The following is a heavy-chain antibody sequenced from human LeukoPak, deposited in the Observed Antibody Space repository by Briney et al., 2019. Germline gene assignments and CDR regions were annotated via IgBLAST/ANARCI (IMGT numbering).Heavy chain of an antibody. CDR2: IYWDDDK. D-gene: IGHD5-18*01. CDR1: GFSLDTSGVG. CDR3: ALDRIHLWSS. J-gene: IGHJ5*02. Sequence: SGPTLANPTQTLTLTCTFSGFSLDTSGVGVGWIRQPPGKALEWLPLIYWDDDKRYSPSLKSRLTITKDTSKSQVVLTMTNMDPVDTATYYCALDRIHLWSSWGQGTLVTVSS. V-gene: IGHV2-5*02.